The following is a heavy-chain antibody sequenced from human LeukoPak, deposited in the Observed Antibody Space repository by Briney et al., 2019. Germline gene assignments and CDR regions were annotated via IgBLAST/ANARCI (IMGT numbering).Heavy chain of an antibody. Sequence: PGGSLRLSCAASGFTFSNSAMSWVRQAPGKGLEWVSAISGSGGSTYYADSVKGLFTISRDNSKNTLYLQMNSLRAEDTALYYCAKDLLRNFDYWGQGTLVTVSS. J-gene: IGHJ4*02. D-gene: IGHD3-16*01. CDR1: GFTFSNSA. CDR3: AKDLLRNFDY. V-gene: IGHV3-23*01. CDR2: ISGSGGST.